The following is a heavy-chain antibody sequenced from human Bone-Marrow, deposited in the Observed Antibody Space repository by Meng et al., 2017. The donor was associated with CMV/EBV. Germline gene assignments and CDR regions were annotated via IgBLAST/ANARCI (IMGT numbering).Heavy chain of an antibody. Sequence: GESLKISCAASGFTFSSYAMHWVRQAPGKGLEWVANIKQDGSEKYYVDSVKGRFTISRDNAKNSLYLQMNSLRAEDTAVYYCAREGDDFWSGYRFDYWGQGTLVTVSS. CDR3: AREGDDFWSGYRFDY. D-gene: IGHD3-3*01. CDR2: IKQDGSEK. J-gene: IGHJ4*02. V-gene: IGHV3-7*01. CDR1: GFTFSSYA.